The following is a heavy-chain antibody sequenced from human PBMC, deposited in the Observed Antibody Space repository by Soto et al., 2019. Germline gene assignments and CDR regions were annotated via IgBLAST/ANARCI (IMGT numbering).Heavy chain of an antibody. CDR1: GFTFSSYG. J-gene: IGHJ4*02. V-gene: IGHV3-33*01. D-gene: IGHD1-26*01. CDR3: ARDSGRFGVFEH. CDR2: LWYDGSNK. Sequence: GGSLRLSCAASGFTFSSYGMHWVRQAPGKGLEWVAVLWYDGSNKYYGDSVKGRFTISRDNSNNTLYLQMDSLRAEDTAVYYCARDSGRFGVFEHWGQGTPVTVSS.